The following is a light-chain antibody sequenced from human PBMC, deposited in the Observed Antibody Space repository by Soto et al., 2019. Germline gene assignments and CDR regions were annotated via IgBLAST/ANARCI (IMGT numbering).Light chain of an antibody. CDR3: CSYTTSSTRV. CDR2: EVT. CDR1: SSDVGFYNY. Sequence: QSVLTQPASVSGSPGQSIAISCTGSSSDVGFYNYISWYQQHPGKVPKLIIYEVTNRPSGVSNRFSGSKSGNTAPLTISGLQAEDEADYYCCSYTTSSTRVFGTGTKVTVL. V-gene: IGLV2-14*01. J-gene: IGLJ1*01.